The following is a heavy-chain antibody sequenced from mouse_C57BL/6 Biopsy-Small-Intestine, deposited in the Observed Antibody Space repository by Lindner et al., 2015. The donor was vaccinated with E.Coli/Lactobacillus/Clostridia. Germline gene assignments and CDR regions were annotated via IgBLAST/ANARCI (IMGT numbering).Heavy chain of an antibody. D-gene: IGHD2-5*01. CDR3: ARAYSNWYFDV. CDR1: GYTFTGYW. CDR2: ILPGSGYT. V-gene: IGHV1-9*01. J-gene: IGHJ1*03. Sequence: XQLQESGAELMKPGASVKISCKASGYTFTGYWIEWVKQRPGHGLEWIGEILPGSGYTNDKEKFKGKATFTADTSSNTAYMQLSSLTTEDSAIYYCARAYSNWYFDVWGTGTTVTVSS.